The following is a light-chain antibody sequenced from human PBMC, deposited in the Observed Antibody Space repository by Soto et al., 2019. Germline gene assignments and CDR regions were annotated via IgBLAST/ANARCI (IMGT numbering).Light chain of an antibody. CDR3: QQYGSSAPIT. CDR1: QSVSSSY. CDR2: GAS. J-gene: IGKJ5*01. Sequence: IVLTQSPGTRSLSRGERATLSCRASQSVSSSYLAWYQQKPGQAPRLVLYGASIRATGIPDRFSGSGSDTDLTLTISRLEPEDFALYYCQQYGSSAPITFGQGTRLEIK. V-gene: IGKV3-20*01.